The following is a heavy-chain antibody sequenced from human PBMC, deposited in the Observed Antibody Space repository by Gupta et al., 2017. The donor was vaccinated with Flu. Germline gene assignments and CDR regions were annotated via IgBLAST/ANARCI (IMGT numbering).Heavy chain of an antibody. D-gene: IGHD3-22*01. CDR2: IKWNGGST. V-gene: IGHV3-20*01. J-gene: IGHJ4*02. Sequence: SWVRQAPGKGLEWVSGIKWNGGSTGYADSVKGRFTISRDNAKNSLYLQMNSLRAEDTALYHCARGAFDYYDSSGYYLFDYWGQGTLVTVSS. CDR3: ARGAFDYYDSSGYYLFDY.